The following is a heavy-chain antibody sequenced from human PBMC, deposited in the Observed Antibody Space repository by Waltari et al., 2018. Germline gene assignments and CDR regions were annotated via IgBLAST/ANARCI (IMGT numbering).Heavy chain of an antibody. D-gene: IGHD1-26*01. Sequence: QVQLVQSGAEVKKPGASVQVSCKTSGYPFTSYYMHWVRQAPGQGLEWMGWINTRNGGTNDAQKYQGRVTMTRDTSISTAYMELSRLISNDTAVYYCARTYQSGSYSDYWGQGTPVTVSS. V-gene: IGHV1-2*02. CDR1: GYPFTSYY. J-gene: IGHJ4*02. CDR3: ARTYQSGSYSDY. CDR2: INTRNGGT.